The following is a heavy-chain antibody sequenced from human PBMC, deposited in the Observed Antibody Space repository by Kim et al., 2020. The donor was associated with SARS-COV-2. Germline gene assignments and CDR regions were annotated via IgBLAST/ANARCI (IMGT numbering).Heavy chain of an antibody. D-gene: IGHD3-9*01. CDR3: ACPGLRYFDWADFDY. J-gene: IGHJ4*02. V-gene: IGHV4-39*01. Sequence: PSLKSRVTISVDTSKNQFSLKLSSVTAADTAVYYCACPGLRYFDWADFDYWGQGTLVTVSS.